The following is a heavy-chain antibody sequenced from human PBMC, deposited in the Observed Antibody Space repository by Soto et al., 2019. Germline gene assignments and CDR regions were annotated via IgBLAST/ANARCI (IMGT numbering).Heavy chain of an antibody. CDR2: ISGSGGST. Sequence: EVQLLESGGGLVQPGGSLRLSCAASGFTFSSYAMSWVRQAPGKGLEWVSAISGSGGSTYYADSVKGRFTISRDNSKNTLYLQMNSLRAEDTAVYYCAKGLRGYSYGDGDAFDIWGQGTMVTVSS. CDR1: GFTFSSYA. V-gene: IGHV3-23*01. D-gene: IGHD5-18*01. CDR3: AKGLRGYSYGDGDAFDI. J-gene: IGHJ3*02.